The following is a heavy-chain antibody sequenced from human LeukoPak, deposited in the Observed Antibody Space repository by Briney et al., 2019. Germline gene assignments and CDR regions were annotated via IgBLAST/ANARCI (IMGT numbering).Heavy chain of an antibody. CDR1: GGSISSSSYY. V-gene: IGHV4-39*07. J-gene: IGHJ4*02. CDR3: AKGGAYGSGSPNYFDY. CDR2: IYYSGST. D-gene: IGHD3-10*01. Sequence: KPSETLSLTCTVSGGSISSSSYYWGWIRQPPGKGLEWIGSIYYSGSTYYNPSLKSRVTISVDTSKNQFSLKLSSVTAADTAVYYCAKGGAYGSGSPNYFDYWGQGTLVTVSS.